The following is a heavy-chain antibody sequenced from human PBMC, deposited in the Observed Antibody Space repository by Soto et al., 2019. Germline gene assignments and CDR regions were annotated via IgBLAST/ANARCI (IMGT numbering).Heavy chain of an antibody. CDR3: RADLPVWGADAFDY. D-gene: IGHD3-16*01. Sequence: EVQLVESGGGLVKPGESLTLSCAASGFTCNGAWMNLVRQAPGKGLEWVGRVKSEINGGTIDYAAPVKGRFTISRDDSRNTLYLQMNSLNTEDTAFYYCRADLPVWGADAFDYWGQGTLVTVSS. V-gene: IGHV3-15*07. CDR1: GFTCNGAW. CDR2: VKSEINGGTI. J-gene: IGHJ4*02.